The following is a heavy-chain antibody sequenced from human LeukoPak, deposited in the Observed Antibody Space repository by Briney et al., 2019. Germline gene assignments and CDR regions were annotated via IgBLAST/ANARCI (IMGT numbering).Heavy chain of an antibody. J-gene: IGHJ3*02. V-gene: IGHV6-1*01. CDR2: TYYRSKWYN. Sequence: SQTLSLTCAISGDSVSSNIAAWNWIRRSPSRGLEWLGRTYYRSKWYNDYTVSVKSRITINPDTSKNQFSLQLNSVTPEDTAVYYCAGDYDYGASGGFDIWGQGTMVTVSS. CDR3: AGDYDYGASGGFDI. CDR1: GDSVSSNIAA. D-gene: IGHD4-17*01.